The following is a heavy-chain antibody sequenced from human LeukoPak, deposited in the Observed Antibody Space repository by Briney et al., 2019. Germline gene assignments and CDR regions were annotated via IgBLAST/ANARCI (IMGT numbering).Heavy chain of an antibody. J-gene: IGHJ6*03. V-gene: IGHV3-74*01. CDR1: GFTFSSYW. Sequence: GGSLRLSCAASGFTFSSYWMHWVCQAPGKGLVWVSRINSDGSSTNYADSVKGRFTISRDNAKNTLYLQMNSLRAEDAAVYYCASFVYEYYYMDVWGKGTTVTVSS. CDR2: INSDGSST. CDR3: ASFVYEYYYMDV. D-gene: IGHD5/OR15-5a*01.